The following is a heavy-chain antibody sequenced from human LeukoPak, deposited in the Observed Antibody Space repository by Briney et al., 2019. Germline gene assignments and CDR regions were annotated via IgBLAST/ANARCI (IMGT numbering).Heavy chain of an antibody. D-gene: IGHD2-15*01. Sequence: GEPLKISCQVSGYTFTSSWIGWLRQMPGKGLEWMGIIYPADSDTRYKPSFEGQVTISADKSISTAYLQWSSLKASDTAMYYCARRYCSGGTCYFDYWGQGTLVTVSS. CDR3: ARRYCSGGTCYFDY. CDR1: GYTFTSSW. CDR2: IYPADSDT. V-gene: IGHV5-51*01. J-gene: IGHJ4*02.